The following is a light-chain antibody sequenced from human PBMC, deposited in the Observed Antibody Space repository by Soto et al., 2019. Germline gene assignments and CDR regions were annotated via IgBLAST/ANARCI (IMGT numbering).Light chain of an antibody. CDR3: QTWGTGPCV. V-gene: IGLV4-69*01. J-gene: IGLJ3*02. Sequence: QPVLTQSPSASASLGASVNLTCTLSSGHSTYAIAWHQQQPEKGPRYLMILNSDGSHSKGDGIPDRFSGSSSGAERYLTISILLSVDVADYYCQTWGTGPCVFGGGTKLTVL. CDR2: LNSDGSH. CDR1: SGHSTYA.